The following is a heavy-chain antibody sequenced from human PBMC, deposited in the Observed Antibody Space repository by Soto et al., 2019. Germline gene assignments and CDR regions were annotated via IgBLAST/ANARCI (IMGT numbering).Heavy chain of an antibody. CDR3: ARDREYSSSSALVLFRY. CDR2: INSDGSST. D-gene: IGHD6-6*01. V-gene: IGHV3-74*01. J-gene: IGHJ4*02. Sequence: EVQLVESGGGLVQPGGSLRLSCAASGFTFSSYWMHWVRQAPGKGLVWVSRINSDGSSTSYADSVKGRFTISRDNTKNTLYLQMNSLRAEDTAVYYCARDREYSSSSALVLFRYWGQGTLVTVSS. CDR1: GFTFSSYW.